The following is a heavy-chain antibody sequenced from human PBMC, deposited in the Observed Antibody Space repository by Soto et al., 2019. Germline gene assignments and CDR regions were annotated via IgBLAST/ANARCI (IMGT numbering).Heavy chain of an antibody. CDR3: ARRYSSAFDI. CDR2: IYYSGST. J-gene: IGHJ3*02. CDR1: GGSISSYY. Sequence: QVQLQESGPGLVKPSETLSLTCTVSGGSISSYYWSWIRQPPGKGLEWIGYIYYSGSTNYNPSLXSRVXLXVDTSKNQFSLKLSSVTAADTAVYYCARRYSSAFDIWGQGTMVTVSS. D-gene: IGHD1-1*01. V-gene: IGHV4-59*08.